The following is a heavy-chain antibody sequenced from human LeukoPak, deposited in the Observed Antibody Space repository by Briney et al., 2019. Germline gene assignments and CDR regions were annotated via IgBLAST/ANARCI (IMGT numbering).Heavy chain of an antibody. J-gene: IGHJ4*02. CDR1: GGTFSSYA. CDR2: IIPIFGTA. V-gene: IGHV1-69*05. D-gene: IGHD3-3*01. CDR3: ASATLWGPWSGYPHPFDY. Sequence: ASVKVSCKASGGTFSSYAISWVRQAPGQGLEWMGGIIPIFGTANYAQKFQGRVTITTDESTSTAYMELSSLRSEDTAVYYCASATLWGPWSGYPHPFDYWGQGTLVTVSS.